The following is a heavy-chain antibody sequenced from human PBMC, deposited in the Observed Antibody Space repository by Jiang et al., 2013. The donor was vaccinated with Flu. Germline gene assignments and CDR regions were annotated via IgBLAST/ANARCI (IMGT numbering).Heavy chain of an antibody. V-gene: IGHV1-69*06. D-gene: IGHD3/OR15-3a*01. CDR3: ARATPGWTYDY. CDR2: IIPISDTT. J-gene: IGHJ4*02. Sequence: SGAEVKRPGSSVKVSCTIYGGILTNYAINWVRQAPGQGLEWMGGIIPISDTTHYAQNLQDRVTLTADKSTTTIYMELSSLRSDDTAVYYCARATPGWTYDYWGQGTLVIVSS. CDR1: GGILTNYA.